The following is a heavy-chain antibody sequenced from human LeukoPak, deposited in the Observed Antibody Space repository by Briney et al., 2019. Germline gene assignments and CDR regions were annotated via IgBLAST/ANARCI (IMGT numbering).Heavy chain of an antibody. Sequence: GGSLRLSCAVSGFPASSNHMGWVRQAPGKGLEWVSVIFGGGKTSYAGSVQGRVTLSRDNSKNTPYLQMIRLRVEDTAVYYCAKGTRTTVVTPMGYYYWGQGTLVTVSS. D-gene: IGHD4-23*01. CDR1: GFPASSNH. V-gene: IGHV3-53*01. CDR2: IFGGGKT. J-gene: IGHJ4*02. CDR3: AKGTRTTVVTPMGYYY.